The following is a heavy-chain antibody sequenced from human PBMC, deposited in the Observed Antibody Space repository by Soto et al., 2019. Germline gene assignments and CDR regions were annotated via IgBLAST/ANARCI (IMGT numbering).Heavy chain of an antibody. J-gene: IGHJ6*02. D-gene: IGHD5-12*01. CDR3: ARDLGYSGYETQIYYYYGMDV. V-gene: IGHV1-3*01. CDR2: INAGNGNT. CDR1: GYTFTSYA. Sequence: ASVKVSCKASGYTFTSYAMHWVRQAPGQRLEWMGWINAGNGNTKYSQKFQGRVTITRDTSASTAYMELSSLRSEDTAVYYCARDLGYSGYETQIYYYYGMDVWGQGPTVTVSS.